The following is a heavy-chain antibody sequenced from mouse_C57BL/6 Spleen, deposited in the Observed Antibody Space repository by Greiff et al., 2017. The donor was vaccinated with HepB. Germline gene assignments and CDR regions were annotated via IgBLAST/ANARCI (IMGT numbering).Heavy chain of an antibody. J-gene: IGHJ1*03. CDR3: ARSGGNRYFDG. CDR2: IDPSDSYT. D-gene: IGHD2-1*01. Sequence: QVQLQQPGAELVMPGASVKLSCKASGYTFTSYWMHWVKQRPGQGLEWIGEIDPSDSYTNYNQKFKGKSTLTVDKSSSTAYMQLSSLTSEDSAVYYCARSGGNRYFDGWGTGTTVTVSS. V-gene: IGHV1-69*01. CDR1: GYTFTSYW.